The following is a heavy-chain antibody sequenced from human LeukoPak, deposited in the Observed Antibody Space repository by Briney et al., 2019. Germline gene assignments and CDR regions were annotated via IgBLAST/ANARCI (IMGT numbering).Heavy chain of an antibody. Sequence: GRSLRLSCAASGFSFSSNGMHWVRPAPGKWLEWVAVIWYDGSNKYYADSVKGRFTISRANSKNTLYLQMDSLRAEDTAVYYCARVSDYSNYFDYWGQGTLVTVSS. CDR3: ARVSDYSNYFDY. J-gene: IGHJ4*02. D-gene: IGHD4-11*01. CDR1: GFSFSSNG. CDR2: IWYDGSNK. V-gene: IGHV3-33*01.